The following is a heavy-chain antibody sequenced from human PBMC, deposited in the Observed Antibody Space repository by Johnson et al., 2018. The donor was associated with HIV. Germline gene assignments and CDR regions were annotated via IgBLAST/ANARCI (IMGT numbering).Heavy chain of an antibody. Sequence: QVQLVESGGGVVQPGRSLRLSCAASGFTFSSYAMHWVRQAPGKGLEWVAVISYDGSNNYYAGSVTGRFTISTENAKNSLYLQMNSLRAEDTAVYYCAKGFYDPDSGSSVLDAFDIWGQGTMVTVSS. D-gene: IGHD1-26*01. V-gene: IGHV3-30*14. CDR3: AKGFYDPDSGSSVLDAFDI. CDR2: ISYDGSNN. J-gene: IGHJ3*02. CDR1: GFTFSSYA.